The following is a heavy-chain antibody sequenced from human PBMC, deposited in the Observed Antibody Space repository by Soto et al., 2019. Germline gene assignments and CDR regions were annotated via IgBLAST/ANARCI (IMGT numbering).Heavy chain of an antibody. J-gene: IGHJ1*01. V-gene: IGHV1-8*02. D-gene: IGHD4-17*01. CDR3: ARAPKRVTVTTPFGP. Sequence: QEQLVQSGAEVKNPGASVKVSCKASGYTFTNYYINWVRQATGQGLEWVGWMNPSNGNTGYAQKFQGRVTMTNTTTITTSYLELSRLTSEYTAIYFCARAPKRVTVTTPFGPWGQGTLGTVSS. CDR2: MNPSNGNT. CDR1: GYTFTNYY.